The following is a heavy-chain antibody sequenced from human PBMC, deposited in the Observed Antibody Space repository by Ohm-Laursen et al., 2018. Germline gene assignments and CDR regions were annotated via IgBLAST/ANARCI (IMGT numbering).Heavy chain of an antibody. CDR1: GDSINNYY. J-gene: IGHJ5*02. V-gene: IGHV4-4*07. CDR2: MYATGST. CDR3: ARRQGGSLSRPGWFDP. Sequence: GTLSLTCTVSGDSINNYYWSWIRQPAGKGLEWIGRMYATGSTNYNPSLKSRVTISVDTSKNQFSLKLSSVTAADTAVYYCARRQGGSLSRPGWFDPWGQGTLVTVSS. D-gene: IGHD3-16*01.